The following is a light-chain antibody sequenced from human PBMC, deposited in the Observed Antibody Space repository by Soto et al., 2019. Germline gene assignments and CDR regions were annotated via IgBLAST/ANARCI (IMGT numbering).Light chain of an antibody. CDR1: RSIDNS. CDR3: QQYGSSPLT. CDR2: GAS. J-gene: IGKJ4*01. V-gene: IGKV3-20*01. Sequence: EVVLTQSPAILSLSLGERATLSCRASRSIDNSLAWYQHRPGQAPRLLIYGASSRATGIPDRFSGSGSGTDFTLTISRLEPEDFAVYYCQQYGSSPLTFGGGTKVEIK.